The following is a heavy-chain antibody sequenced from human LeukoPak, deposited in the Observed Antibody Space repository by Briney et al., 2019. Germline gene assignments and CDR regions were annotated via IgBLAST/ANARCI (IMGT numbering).Heavy chain of an antibody. Sequence: PGGSLRLSCAASGFTFSDYYMSWIRQAPGKGLEWVSYISSSSSYTNYADSVKGRFTISRDNAKNSLYLQMNSLRAEDTAVYCCARGSECSGGSCYPVGYYYYYGMDVWGKGTTVTVSS. CDR2: ISSSSSYT. CDR1: GFTFSDYY. CDR3: ARGSECSGGSCYPVGYYYYYGMDV. V-gene: IGHV3-11*06. J-gene: IGHJ6*04. D-gene: IGHD2-15*01.